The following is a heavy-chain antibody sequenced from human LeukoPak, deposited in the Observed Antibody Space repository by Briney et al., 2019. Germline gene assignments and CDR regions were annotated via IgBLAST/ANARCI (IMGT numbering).Heavy chain of an antibody. V-gene: IGHV4-34*01. CDR2: INHSGST. Sequence: SETLSLTCAAYGGSFSGYYWSWIRQPPGKGLEWIGEINHSGSTNYNPSLKSRVTISVDTSKNQFSLKLSSVTAADTAVYYCARGRIQLWSLWGQGTLVTVSS. CDR3: ARGRIQLWSL. J-gene: IGHJ4*02. D-gene: IGHD5-18*01. CDR1: GGSFSGYY.